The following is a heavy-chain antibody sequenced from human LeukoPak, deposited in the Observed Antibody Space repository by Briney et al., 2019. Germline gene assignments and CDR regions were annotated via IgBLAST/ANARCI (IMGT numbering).Heavy chain of an antibody. CDR2: IYSGGTT. J-gene: IGHJ4*02. D-gene: IGHD1-26*01. V-gene: IGHV3-NL1*01. CDR3: ARSPPLRGATAFDY. Sequence: GGSLRLSCAASGFTFSSYGMHWVRQAPGKGLEGVSVIYSGGTTYHADSVKCRFTISRDNSKNTLYLQMNSLRVEDTAVYYCARSPPLRGATAFDYWGQGTLVAVSS. CDR1: GFTFSSYG.